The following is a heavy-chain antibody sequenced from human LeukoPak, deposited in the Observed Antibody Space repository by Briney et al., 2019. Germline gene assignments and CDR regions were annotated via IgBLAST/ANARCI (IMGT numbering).Heavy chain of an antibody. CDR2: IYYSGST. CDR1: GGSISSSSYS. Sequence: SESLSLTCSVSGGSISSSSYSWGCLRQPPRYVLASIGSIYYSGSTYYNPSLKSRVTISVDTSKNQFSLKLSSVTAADTAVYYCARPAVAGTAPFDYWGQGTLVTVSS. D-gene: IGHD6-19*01. CDR3: ARPAVAGTAPFDY. J-gene: IGHJ4*02. V-gene: IGHV4-39*01.